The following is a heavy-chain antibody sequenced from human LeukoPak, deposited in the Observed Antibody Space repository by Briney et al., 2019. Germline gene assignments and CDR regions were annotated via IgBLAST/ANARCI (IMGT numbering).Heavy chain of an antibody. D-gene: IGHD3-22*01. CDR3: ARVQYYDSSGYPLYYYYGMDV. V-gene: IGHV4-4*07. Sequence: SETLSLTCTVSGGSISSYYWSWIRQPAGKGLEWIGRIYTSGSTNYNPSLKSRVTMSVDTSKNQFSLKLSSVTAADTAVYYCARVQYYDSSGYPLYYYYGMDVWGQGTTVTVSS. CDR2: IYTSGST. J-gene: IGHJ6*02. CDR1: GGSISSYY.